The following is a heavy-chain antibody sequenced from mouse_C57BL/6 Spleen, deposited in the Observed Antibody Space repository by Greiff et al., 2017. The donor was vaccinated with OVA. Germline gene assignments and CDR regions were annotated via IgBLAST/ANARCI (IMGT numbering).Heavy chain of an antibody. CDR3: AIPNWDPTVSN. V-gene: IGHV1-55*01. CDR2: IYPGSGSN. CDR1: GYTFTSYW. Sequence: QVQLQQPGAELVKPGASVKMSCKASGYTFTSYWITWVKQRPGQGLAWIGDIYPGSGSNNYNEKFKSKATLTVDTSSSTAYMQISSLTSESTTVYYCAIPNWDPTVSNGGQGTALTVSS. J-gene: IGHJ2*01. D-gene: IGHD4-1*01.